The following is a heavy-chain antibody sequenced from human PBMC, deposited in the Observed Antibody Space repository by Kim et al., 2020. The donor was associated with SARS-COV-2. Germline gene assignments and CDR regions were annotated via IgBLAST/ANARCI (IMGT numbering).Heavy chain of an antibody. CDR2: IYHSGST. CDR3: AMTYSSSWYGMDV. J-gene: IGHJ6*02. Sequence: SETLSLTCAVSGGSISSSNWWSWVRQPPGTGLEWIGEIYHSGSTNYNPSLKSRVTISVDKSKNQFSLKLSSVTAADTAVYYCAMTYSSSWYGMDVWGQGTTVTVSS. CDR1: GGSISSSNW. V-gene: IGHV4-4*02. D-gene: IGHD6-13*01.